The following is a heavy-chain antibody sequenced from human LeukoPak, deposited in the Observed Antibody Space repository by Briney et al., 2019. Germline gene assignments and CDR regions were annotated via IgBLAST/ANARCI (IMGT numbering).Heavy chain of an antibody. V-gene: IGHV4-59*01. D-gene: IGHD6-13*01. CDR1: GGSISSYY. Sequence: SETLSLTCTVSGGSISSYYWSWIRQPPGKGLEWIGYIYYSGSTNYNSSLKSRVTISVDTSKNQFSLKLSSVTAAGTAVYYCARAYSSSWYYFDYWGQGSLVTVSS. CDR3: ARAYSSSWYYFDY. J-gene: IGHJ4*02. CDR2: IYYSGST.